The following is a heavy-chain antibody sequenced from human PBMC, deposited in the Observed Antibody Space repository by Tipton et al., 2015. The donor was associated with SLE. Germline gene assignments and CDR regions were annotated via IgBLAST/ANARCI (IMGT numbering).Heavy chain of an antibody. Sequence: TLSLTCTVSGGSISSSSYYWGWIRQPPGKGLEWIGSIYYSGSTYYNPSLKSRVTISVDTSKNQFSLKLSSVPAADTAVYYCARAFSSIAARPYHYWGQGTLVTVSS. CDR1: GGSISSSSYY. CDR3: ARAFSSIAARPYHY. V-gene: IGHV4-39*01. D-gene: IGHD6-6*01. J-gene: IGHJ4*02. CDR2: IYYSGST.